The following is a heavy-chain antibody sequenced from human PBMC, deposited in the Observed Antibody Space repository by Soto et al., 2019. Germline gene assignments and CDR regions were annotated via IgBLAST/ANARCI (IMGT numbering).Heavy chain of an antibody. CDR1: GFTFSDYT. CDR2: MSSDGGNT. D-gene: IGHD5-12*01. Sequence: QVQLVEAGGGVVQPGRSLRLSCAASGFTFSDYTMHWVRQAPGKELEWVALMSSDGGNTHYIDSVKGRFTISRDNSKNTLYLQMDSLRPEDTTVYYCARDYGDGYYYFDLWGQGTLVTVSS. CDR3: ARDYGDGYYYFDL. V-gene: IGHV3-30-3*01. J-gene: IGHJ4*02.